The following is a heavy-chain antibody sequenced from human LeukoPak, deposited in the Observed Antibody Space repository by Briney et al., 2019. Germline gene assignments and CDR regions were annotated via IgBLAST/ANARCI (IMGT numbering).Heavy chain of an antibody. CDR1: GFSFDYYG. D-gene: IGHD2-2*02. CDR3: ARCSRSSTDCYSAFDI. Sequence: GGSLRLSCEASGFSFDYYGMSWVRQSTGKGRELVSSITNWNGGSTGYAHSVRGRFTISRDNAKNSLYLQMNSLRAEDTGLYYCARCSRSSTDCYSAFDIWGQGRMVSVSS. V-gene: IGHV3-20*04. CDR2: ITNWNGGST. J-gene: IGHJ3*02.